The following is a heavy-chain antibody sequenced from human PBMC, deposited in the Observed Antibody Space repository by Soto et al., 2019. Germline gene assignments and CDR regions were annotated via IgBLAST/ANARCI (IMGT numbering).Heavy chain of an antibody. Sequence: HPGGSLRLSCAASGFTFSNYAVTWVRQAPGKGLEWVSTISGSGGSTYYADSVKGRFTISRDNSKNTVYLQMNSLRAEDTAVYYCARSIPGQWGQGPLVTVS. D-gene: IGHD2-2*02. V-gene: IGHV3-23*01. CDR3: ARSIPGQ. J-gene: IGHJ4*02. CDR1: GFTFSNYA. CDR2: ISGSGGST.